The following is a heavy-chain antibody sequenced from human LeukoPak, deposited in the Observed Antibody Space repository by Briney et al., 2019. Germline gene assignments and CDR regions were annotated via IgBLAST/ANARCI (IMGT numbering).Heavy chain of an antibody. CDR3: ARDPGGYYDSSGYRDAFDI. D-gene: IGHD3-22*01. CDR2: IYYSGST. Sequence: SETLSLTCTVSGGSISSYYWSWIRQPPGKGLEWIGYIYYSGSTSYNPSLKSRVTISVDTSKNQFSLKLSSVTAADTAVYYCARDPGGYYDSSGYRDAFDIWGQGTMVTVSS. V-gene: IGHV4-59*01. J-gene: IGHJ3*02. CDR1: GGSISSYY.